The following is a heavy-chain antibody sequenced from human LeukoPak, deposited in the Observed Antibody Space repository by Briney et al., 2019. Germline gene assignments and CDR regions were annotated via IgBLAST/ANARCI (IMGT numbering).Heavy chain of an antibody. D-gene: IGHD6-13*01. CDR2: IFYSVST. V-gene: IGHV4-31*03. CDR1: GGSISSVGYY. Sequence: SETLSLTCSVSGGSISSVGYYWSWIRQYPGKGLEWIGYIFYSVSTNYNPSLKSRAIISMDTSKNHFSLNLSSVTAADTALYYCARSPPFSSSWYGAWFDYWGQGTLVTVSS. J-gene: IGHJ4*02. CDR3: ARSPPFSSSWYGAWFDY.